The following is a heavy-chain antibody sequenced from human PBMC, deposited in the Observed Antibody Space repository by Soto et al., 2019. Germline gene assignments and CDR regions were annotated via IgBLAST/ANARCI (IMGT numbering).Heavy chain of an antibody. CDR2: IFWDDNK. D-gene: IGHD4-17*01. V-gene: IGHV2-5*02. CDR3: NHIVIRYFEY. Sequence: QVTLKESGPTLVKPTQTLTLTCTFSGFSLNTSGVGVGWIRQPPGKALEWLGLIFWDDNKRYSPTLKSRLTITKDTPRNQSVLTTTNMDPMDTDTYSCNHIVIRYFEYCGQGTHVTVST. CDR1: GFSLNTSGVG. J-gene: IGHJ4*02.